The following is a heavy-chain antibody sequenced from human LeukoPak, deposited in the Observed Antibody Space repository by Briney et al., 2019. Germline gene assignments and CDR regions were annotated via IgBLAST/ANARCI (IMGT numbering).Heavy chain of an antibody. V-gene: IGHV4-39*01. CDR2: IYCSGST. D-gene: IGHD2-15*01. CDR1: GGSISSSSYY. Sequence: SETLSLTCTVSGGSISSSSYYWGWIRQPPGKGLEWIGSIYCSGSTYYNPSLKSRVTISVDTSKNQFSLKLSSVTAADTAVYYCARLGYCSGGSCYGDYWGQGTLVTVSS. CDR3: ARLGYCSGGSCYGDY. J-gene: IGHJ4*02.